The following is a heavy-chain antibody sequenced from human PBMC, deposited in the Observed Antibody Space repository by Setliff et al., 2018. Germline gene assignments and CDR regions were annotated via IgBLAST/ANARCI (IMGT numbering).Heavy chain of an antibody. CDR2: IWYDGSNK. Sequence: GGSLRLSCAASGFTFSSYAMSWVRQAPGKGLEWVALIWYDGSNKYYADSVKGRFTISRDNSKNTVYLQMNSLRAEDTAVYYCARGIYGGNSVVDYWGQGTLVTVSS. J-gene: IGHJ4*02. V-gene: IGHV3-33*08. D-gene: IGHD4-17*01. CDR3: ARGIYGGNSVVDY. CDR1: GFTFSSYA.